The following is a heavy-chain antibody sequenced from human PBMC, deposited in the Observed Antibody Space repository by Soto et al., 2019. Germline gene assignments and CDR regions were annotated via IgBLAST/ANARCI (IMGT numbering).Heavy chain of an antibody. Sequence: GSLRLSCAASGFTFSSYWMSWVRQAPGKGLEWVANIKQDGSEKYYVDSVKGRFTISRDNAKNSLYLQMNSLRAEDTAVYYCARELGYYYYGMDVWGQGTTVTVSS. J-gene: IGHJ6*02. D-gene: IGHD3-16*01. CDR2: IKQDGSEK. V-gene: IGHV3-7*04. CDR1: GFTFSSYW. CDR3: ARELGYYYYGMDV.